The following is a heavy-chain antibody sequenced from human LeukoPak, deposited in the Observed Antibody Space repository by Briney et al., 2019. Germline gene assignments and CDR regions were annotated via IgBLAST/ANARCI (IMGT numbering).Heavy chain of an antibody. CDR3: ARDGLPTIHGYNWFDP. CDR1: GGSISSGGYY. Sequence: PSETLSLTCTVSGGSISSGGYYWSWIRQHPGKGLEWIGYIYYSGSTYYNPSLKSRVTISVDTSKNQFSLKLSSVTAADTAVYYCARDGLPTIHGYNWFDPWGQGTLVTVSS. V-gene: IGHV4-31*03. CDR2: IYYSGST. J-gene: IGHJ5*02. D-gene: IGHD3-3*01.